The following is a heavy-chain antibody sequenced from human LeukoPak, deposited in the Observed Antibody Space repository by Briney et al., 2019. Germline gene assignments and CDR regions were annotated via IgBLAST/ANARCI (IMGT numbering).Heavy chain of an antibody. Sequence: GASVKVSCKASGYTFTNYGISWVRQAPGQGLEWLGWISAHNGHTNYAQKLQGRVIMTTDTSTSTAYMELRSLRSDDTAVYYCARDAFGSGSVDYWGQGTLVTVSS. V-gene: IGHV1-18*01. CDR1: GYTFTNYG. J-gene: IGHJ4*02. CDR3: ARDAFGSGSVDY. CDR2: ISAHNGHT. D-gene: IGHD3-10*01.